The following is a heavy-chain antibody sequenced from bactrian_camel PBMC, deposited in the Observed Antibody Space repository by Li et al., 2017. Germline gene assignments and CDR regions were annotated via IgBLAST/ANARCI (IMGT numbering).Heavy chain of an antibody. J-gene: IGHJ4*01. V-gene: IGHV3S1*01. CDR1: GVPSSATC. CDR2: FYMNGAGT. D-gene: IGHD2*01. Sequence: HVQLVESGGGSVQTGGSLRLSCRISGVPSSATCMGWFRQTPGKAREGVAAFYMNGAGTYYADSVKGRFTISEDSAKNTVNLQINSLTPEDSGTYLCAGRDSRSFYGESWNDPFRYRYWGQGTQVTVS. CDR3: AGRDSRSFYGESWNDPFRYRY.